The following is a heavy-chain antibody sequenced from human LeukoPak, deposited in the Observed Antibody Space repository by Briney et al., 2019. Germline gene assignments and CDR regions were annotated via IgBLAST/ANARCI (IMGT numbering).Heavy chain of an antibody. D-gene: IGHD2-21*02. Sequence: TGGSLRLSCAASGFTFSSYGVHWVRQAPGKGLEWVAFIRYDGSNKYYADSVKGRFTISRDNSKNTLYLQMNSLRAEDTAVYYCAKDLFYCGGDRYEPVEYFQHWGQGTLVTVSS. V-gene: IGHV3-30*02. CDR2: IRYDGSNK. CDR3: AKDLFYCGGDRYEPVEYFQH. CDR1: GFTFSSYG. J-gene: IGHJ1*01.